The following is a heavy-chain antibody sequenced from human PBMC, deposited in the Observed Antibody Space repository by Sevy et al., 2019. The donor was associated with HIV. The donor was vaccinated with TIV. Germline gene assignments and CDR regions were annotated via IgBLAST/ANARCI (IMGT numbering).Heavy chain of an antibody. D-gene: IGHD6-19*01. J-gene: IGHJ3*02. CDR3: VADCPYLGIAVAGIRPCDDPGSGAFDI. V-gene: IGHV3-64D*06. CDR2: IRSNGGST. CDR1: GFTFSSYA. Sequence: GGSLRLSCSASGFTFSSYAMHWVRQAPGKGLEYVSAIRSNGGSTYYADSVKGGFTISRDNSKNTLYLQMSSMRAEDTAVYYGVADCPYLGIAVAGIRPCDDPGSGAFDIWGQGTMVTVSS.